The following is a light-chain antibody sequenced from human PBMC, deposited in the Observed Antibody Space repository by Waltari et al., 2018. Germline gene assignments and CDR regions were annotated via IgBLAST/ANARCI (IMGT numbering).Light chain of an antibody. CDR1: QSVLYSSNNKNY. CDR2: WAS. J-gene: IGKJ3*01. Sequence: DIVMTQSPDSLAVSLGARATINCKSSQSVLYSSNNKNYLAWYQQKPGQPPKLLIYWASTRESGVPDRFSGSGSGTDFTLTISSLQAEDVAVYYCQQYYSTRLTFGPGTKVDIK. CDR3: QQYYSTRLT. V-gene: IGKV4-1*01.